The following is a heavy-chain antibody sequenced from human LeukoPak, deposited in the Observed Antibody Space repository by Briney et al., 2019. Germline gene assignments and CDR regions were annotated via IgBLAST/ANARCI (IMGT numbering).Heavy chain of an antibody. J-gene: IGHJ4*02. CDR1: GGSISSSSYY. CDR2: IYYSGST. V-gene: IGHV4-39*07. D-gene: IGHD5-18*01. CDR3: ARRRIQPYLTPFDY. Sequence: SETLSLTCTVSGGSISSSSYYWGWIRQPPGKGLEWIGSIYYSGSTYYNPSLKSRVTISVDTSKNQFSLKLSSVTAADTAVYYCARRRIQPYLTPFDYWGQGTLVTVSS.